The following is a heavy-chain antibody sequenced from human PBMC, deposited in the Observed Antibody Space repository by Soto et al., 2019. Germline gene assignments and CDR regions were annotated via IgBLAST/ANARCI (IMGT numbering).Heavy chain of an antibody. CDR2: IYYSGST. CDR1: GGSISSGGYY. CDR3: ARGRLLWFGESYPRWFDP. D-gene: IGHD3-10*01. J-gene: IGHJ5*02. Sequence: LSLTCTVSGGSISSGGYYWSWIRQHPGKGLEWIGYIYYSGSTYYNPSLKSRVTISVDTSKNQFSLKLSSVTAADTAVYYCARGRLLWFGESYPRWFDPWGQGTLVTVSS. V-gene: IGHV4-31*03.